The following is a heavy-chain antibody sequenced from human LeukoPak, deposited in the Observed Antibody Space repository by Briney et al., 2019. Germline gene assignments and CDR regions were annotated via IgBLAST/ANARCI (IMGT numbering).Heavy chain of an antibody. D-gene: IGHD2-2*01. CDR1: GGTFSSNA. V-gene: IGHV1-69*01. J-gene: IGHJ2*01. CDR2: IIPIFGTA. Sequence: ASVKVSCKASGGTFSSNAISWVRQAPGQGLEWMGGIIPIFGTANYAQKFQGRVTITADESTSTAYMELSSLRSEDTAVYYCARDKAGVPAAMPLGSRWYFDLWGRGTLVTVFS. CDR3: ARDKAGVPAAMPLGSRWYFDL.